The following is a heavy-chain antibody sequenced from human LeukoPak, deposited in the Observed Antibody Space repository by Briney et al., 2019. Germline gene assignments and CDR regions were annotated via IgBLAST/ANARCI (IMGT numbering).Heavy chain of an antibody. CDR3: VRGLYCSSRISCYDYGLDV. V-gene: IGHV1-69*13. D-gene: IGHD2-2*01. Sequence: SVKVSCKTSGGTFGSYGLNWVRQAPGQGLEWVGAFIPILGTPRHAQNLQGRVTITADESTSTGYMELSSLRYEDTAVYYCVRGLYCSSRISCYDYGLDVWGQGTTVTVSS. J-gene: IGHJ6*02. CDR1: GGTFGSYG. CDR2: FIPILGTP.